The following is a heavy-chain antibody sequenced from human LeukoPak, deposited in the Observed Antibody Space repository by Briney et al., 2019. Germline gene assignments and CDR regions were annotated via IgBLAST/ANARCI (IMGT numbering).Heavy chain of an antibody. J-gene: IGHJ4*02. Sequence: ASVKVSCKAAGYTFTGYYMHWVRQDPGQGLEWMGIINPDNGNTNYAQKFHGRVTMTRDTSTSTVYMELSSLGSEDTAVYYCARESDSGKDFDCWGQGTLVTVSS. D-gene: IGHD1-26*01. CDR1: GYTFTGYY. CDR3: ARESDSGKDFDC. CDR2: INPDNGNT. V-gene: IGHV1-46*01.